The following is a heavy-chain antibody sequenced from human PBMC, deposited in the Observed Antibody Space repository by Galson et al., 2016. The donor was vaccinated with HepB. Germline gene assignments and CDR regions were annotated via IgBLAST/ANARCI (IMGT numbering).Heavy chain of an antibody. V-gene: IGHV1-2*02. Sequence: SVKVSCKASGYTFNDYYIHWVRQAPGQGLEWMGWINPNSGGTTYALKFQGRVTMTRDTSISTAYMELSRLRSDDTAVYYCAREGIYYYDSTVYSPFDYWGQGTLFTVSS. CDR2: INPNSGGT. D-gene: IGHD3-22*01. CDR1: GYTFNDYY. CDR3: AREGIYYYDSTVYSPFDY. J-gene: IGHJ4*02.